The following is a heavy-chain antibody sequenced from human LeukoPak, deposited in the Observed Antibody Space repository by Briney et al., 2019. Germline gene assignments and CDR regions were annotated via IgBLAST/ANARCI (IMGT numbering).Heavy chain of an antibody. CDR1: GFTFSSYE. D-gene: IGHD3-3*01. CDR2: ISSSGSNI. J-gene: IGHJ4*02. Sequence: GGSLRLSCAASGFTFSSYEMNWVRQAPGKGLEWVSYISSSGSNIYYADSVKGRFTISRDNAKNSLYLQMNSLRAEDTAVYYCASLPRRRPVTMFGVVMIDYWGQGTLVTVSS. CDR3: ASLPRRRPVTMFGVVMIDY. V-gene: IGHV3-48*03.